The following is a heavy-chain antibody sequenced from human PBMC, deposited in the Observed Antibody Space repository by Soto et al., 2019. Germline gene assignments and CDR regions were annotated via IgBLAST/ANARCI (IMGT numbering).Heavy chain of an antibody. CDR2: IIPIQGKA. V-gene: IGHV1-69*02. CDR3: AKSLLFVDHGYMDV. CDR1: GGSFTSYS. D-gene: IGHD2-21*01. Sequence: QVQLVQSGAELKKPGSSVKVSCEASGGSFTSYSFTWVRQAPGQGLEWMGRIIPIQGKANYALKFQDRVTITADRSTRTVYMELTSLRPEDTGVYFCAKSLLFVDHGYMDVWGKGTTVTVSS. J-gene: IGHJ6*03.